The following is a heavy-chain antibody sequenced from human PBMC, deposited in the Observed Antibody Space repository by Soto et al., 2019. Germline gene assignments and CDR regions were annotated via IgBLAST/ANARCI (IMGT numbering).Heavy chain of an antibody. CDR2: MYYSGRT. CDR1: GASISSSNYY. D-gene: IGHD3-22*01. Sequence: SETLSLTCTVSGASISSSNYYWGWIRQPPGRGLEWIGTMYYSGRTYYNPSLKSRVTISVDTSKNQFSLKLRSLTSADTAVYYCARGITMTLTLQADAPDKVHFDSWGRGTLVTVSS. CDR3: ARGITMTLTLQADAPDKVHFDS. J-gene: IGHJ4*02. V-gene: IGHV4-39*07.